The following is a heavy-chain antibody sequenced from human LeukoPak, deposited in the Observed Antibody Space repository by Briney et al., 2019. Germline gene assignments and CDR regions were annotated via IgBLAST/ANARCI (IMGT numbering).Heavy chain of an antibody. D-gene: IGHD3-22*01. Sequence: GRSLRLSCAASGFTFSSYAMHWVRQAPGKGLEWVAVISYDGSNKYYADSVKGRFTISRDNSKNTLYLQVNSLRAEDTAVYYCARDGRGDYYDSSGRLDYWGQGTLVTVSS. V-gene: IGHV3-30-3*01. CDR3: ARDGRGDYYDSSGRLDY. CDR2: ISYDGSNK. J-gene: IGHJ4*02. CDR1: GFTFSSYA.